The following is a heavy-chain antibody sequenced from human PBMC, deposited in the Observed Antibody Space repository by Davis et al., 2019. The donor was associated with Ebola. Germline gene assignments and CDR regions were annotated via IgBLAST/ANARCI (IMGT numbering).Heavy chain of an antibody. CDR1: GFTFSSYS. CDR3: ARVMDDAFDI. V-gene: IGHV3-21*01. CDR2: ISSSSSYI. D-gene: IGHD2-8*01. J-gene: IGHJ3*02. Sequence: GESLKISCAASGFTFSSYSMNWVRQAPGKGLEWVSSISSSSSYIYYADSVKGRFTISRDNAKNSLYLQMNSLRAEDTAVYYCARVMDDAFDIWGQGTMVTVSS.